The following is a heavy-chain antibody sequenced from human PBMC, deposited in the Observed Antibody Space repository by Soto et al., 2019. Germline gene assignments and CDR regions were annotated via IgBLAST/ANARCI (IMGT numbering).Heavy chain of an antibody. CDR3: AREEYRQLDH. CDR2: ISTNSGHT. Sequence: QVQLVQSGAEVKKPGASVKVSCKASGYTFTNYGISWVRQAPSQGLEWMGWISTNSGHTDYAQNLRGRVTMTTDTSTTTAYMELRSLRSDDTAVYYCAREEYRQLDHWGQGTLVNVSS. J-gene: IGHJ5*02. CDR1: GYTFTNYG. D-gene: IGHD3-16*02. V-gene: IGHV1-18*04.